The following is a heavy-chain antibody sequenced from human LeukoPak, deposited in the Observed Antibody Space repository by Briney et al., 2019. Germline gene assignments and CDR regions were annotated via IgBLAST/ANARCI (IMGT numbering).Heavy chain of an antibody. J-gene: IGHJ4*02. CDR3: AKERKGSGYFDY. Sequence: GGSLRLSCAVSGFTFNSYAMGWVRQAPGRGLEHVSAISGRGDSTYCPDSVKGRFTISRDNSKNTVFLQMNSLRAEDTAVYYCAKERKGSGYFDYWGQGTLVTVSS. CDR2: ISGRGDST. V-gene: IGHV3-23*01. D-gene: IGHD1-26*01. CDR1: GFTFNSYA.